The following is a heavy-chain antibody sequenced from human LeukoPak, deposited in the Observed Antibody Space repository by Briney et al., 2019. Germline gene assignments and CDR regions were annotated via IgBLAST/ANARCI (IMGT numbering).Heavy chain of an antibody. CDR3: AKDNGDLYFDY. CDR2: IRYDGSNK. D-gene: IGHD4-17*01. V-gene: IGHV3-30*02. J-gene: IGHJ4*02. Sequence: GGSLRLSCAASGFTFSTFALHWVRQAPGKGLEWVAFIRYDGSNKYYADSVKGRFTISRDNSKNTLYLQVNSLRAEDTAVYYCAKDNGDLYFDYWGQGTLVTVSS. CDR1: GFTFSTFA.